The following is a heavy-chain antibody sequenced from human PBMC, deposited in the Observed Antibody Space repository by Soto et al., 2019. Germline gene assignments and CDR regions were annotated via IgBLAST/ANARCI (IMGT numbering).Heavy chain of an antibody. J-gene: IGHJ5*02. V-gene: IGHV1-69*01. CDR1: GGTFSSYA. CDR2: IIPMYGPA. D-gene: IGHD3-10*01. Sequence: QVPLVQSGAEVKKPGSSVTVSCKASGGTFSSYAIHWVRQAHGQGLEWMGGIIPMYGPAKYAQRFQGRVTITADESTTTAYMELTSLTSQDTAVYYCARVTSMVRGVIDNWFDPWGHGTLVTVSS. CDR3: ARVTSMVRGVIDNWFDP.